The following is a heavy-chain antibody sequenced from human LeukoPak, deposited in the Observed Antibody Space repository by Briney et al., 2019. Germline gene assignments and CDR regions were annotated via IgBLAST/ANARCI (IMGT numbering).Heavy chain of an antibody. V-gene: IGHV3-38-3*01. CDR1: GFTISSNE. D-gene: IGHD6-6*01. CDR3: KKDTGDGYSSSSPMRY. J-gene: IGHJ4*02. CDR2: ISGGST. Sequence: GSLRLSCAASGFTISSNEMSWVRPAPEKGLEWVSSISGGSTYYADSRKGRFTISRDNSKNTLHLQMNGLRAEDTAVYYCKKDTGDGYSSSSPMRYWGQGTLVTVSS.